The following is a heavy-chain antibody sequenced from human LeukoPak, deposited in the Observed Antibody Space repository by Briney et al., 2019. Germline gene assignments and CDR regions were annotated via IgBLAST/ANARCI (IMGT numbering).Heavy chain of an antibody. J-gene: IGHJ4*02. CDR1: GFTFSSYG. V-gene: IGHV3-30*18. D-gene: IGHD3-22*01. CDR2: ISYDGSNK. Sequence: GGSLRLSCAASGFTFSSYGMHWVRQAPGKGLEWVAVISYDGSNKYYADSVKGRFTISRDNSKNTLYPQMNSLRAEDTAVYYCAKTSGYYSMHYYYFDHWGQGILVTVSS. CDR3: AKTSGYYSMHYYYFDH.